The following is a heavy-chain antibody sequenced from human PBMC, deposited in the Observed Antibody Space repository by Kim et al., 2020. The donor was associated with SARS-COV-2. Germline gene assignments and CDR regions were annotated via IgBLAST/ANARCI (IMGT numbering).Heavy chain of an antibody. V-gene: IGHV4-34*01. CDR1: GGSFSGYY. J-gene: IGHJ6*02. D-gene: IGHD3-10*01. Sequence: SETLSLTCAVYGGSFSGYYWSWIRQPPGKGLEWIGEINHSGSTNYNPSLKGRVTISVDTSKNQFSLKLSSVTAADPAVYYCATAGRITMVRRISHGMDVWGQWTTVTVSS. CDR3: ATAGRITMVRRISHGMDV. CDR2: INHSGST.